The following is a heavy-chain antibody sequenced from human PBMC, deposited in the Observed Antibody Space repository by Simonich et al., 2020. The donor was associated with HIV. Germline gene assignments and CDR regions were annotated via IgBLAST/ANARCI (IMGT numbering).Heavy chain of an antibody. CDR3: ARQPRIAAAGGGWFDP. D-gene: IGHD6-13*01. J-gene: IGHJ5*02. Sequence: QVQLQESGPGLVKPSETLSLTCTVSGGSFSTYYWSWIRPPPGKGLEWIGYIYYSGTTNYNPSLKSRVTISVETSKKQFSLKLSSVTAADTAVYYCARQPRIAAAGGGWFDPWGQGTLVTVSS. V-gene: IGHV4-59*01. CDR2: IYYSGTT. CDR1: GGSFSTYY.